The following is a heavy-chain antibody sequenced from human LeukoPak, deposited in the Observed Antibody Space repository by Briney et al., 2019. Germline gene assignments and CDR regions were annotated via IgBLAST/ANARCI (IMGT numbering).Heavy chain of an antibody. CDR2: INSDGSST. Sequence: GGSLRLSCAASGFTFSSYWMHWVRQAPGKGLVWVSRINSDGSSTSYADSVKGRFTISRDNAKNTLYLQMNSLRAEDTAVYYCASGWMVRGGDRNNLYFDYWGQGTLVTVSS. D-gene: IGHD3-10*01. V-gene: IGHV3-74*01. J-gene: IGHJ4*02. CDR3: ASGWMVRGGDRNNLYFDY. CDR1: GFTFSSYW.